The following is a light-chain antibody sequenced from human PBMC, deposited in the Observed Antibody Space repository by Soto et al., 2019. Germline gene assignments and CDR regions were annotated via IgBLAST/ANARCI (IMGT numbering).Light chain of an antibody. Sequence: AIQVTQSPSSLSASVGDRVTISCRASQDIRSYLCWYQQEPGKAPKMLIFAASNLQSGVPSRFSGNASGTTFTLTISSLQPEDVATYYCLQDNTYPWTFGQGTKVDIK. CDR3: LQDNTYPWT. CDR1: QDIRSY. CDR2: AAS. J-gene: IGKJ1*01. V-gene: IGKV1-6*01.